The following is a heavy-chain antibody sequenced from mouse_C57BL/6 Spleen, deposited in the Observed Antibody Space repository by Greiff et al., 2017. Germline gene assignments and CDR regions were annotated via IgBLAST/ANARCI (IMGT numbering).Heavy chain of an antibody. J-gene: IGHJ4*01. CDR1: GYTFTSYW. V-gene: IGHV1-55*01. CDR3: ARDGGGDAMDY. Sequence: QVHVKQPGAELVKPGASVKMSCKASGYTFTSYWITWVKQRPGQGLEWIGDIYPGSGSTNYNEKFKSKATLTVDTSSSTAYMQLSSLTSEDSAVYYCARDGGGDAMDYWGQGTSVTVSS. CDR2: IYPGSGST.